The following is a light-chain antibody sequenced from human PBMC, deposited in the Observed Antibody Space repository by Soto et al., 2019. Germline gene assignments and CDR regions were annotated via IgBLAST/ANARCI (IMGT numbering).Light chain of an antibody. J-gene: IGKJ1*01. CDR3: QHTYSNSVT. Sequence: DIRITQSPASLSASVGDRVTVTCRASQNIDKYLHWYQQKPGKAPNLLIFSASILQSGVPSRFIGSGSGTEFTLTISGLQPEDFATYYCQHTYSNSVTFGQGGKVDNK. V-gene: IGKV1-39*01. CDR2: SAS. CDR1: QNIDKY.